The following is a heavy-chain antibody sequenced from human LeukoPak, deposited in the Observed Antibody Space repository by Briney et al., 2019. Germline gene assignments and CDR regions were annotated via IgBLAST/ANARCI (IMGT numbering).Heavy chain of an antibody. CDR2: IYTGGST. CDR1: GFTFSDHY. J-gene: IGHJ5*02. Sequence: PGGSLRLSCAASGFTFSDHYMAWVRQAPGKGLEWVSVIYTGGSTHYADSVKDRFTISRDNSKSTLYLQMNSLTVEDTAVYYCARYHADSVAGFDPWGQGTQVTASS. V-gene: IGHV3-66*01. D-gene: IGHD4-17*01. CDR3: ARYHADSVAGFDP.